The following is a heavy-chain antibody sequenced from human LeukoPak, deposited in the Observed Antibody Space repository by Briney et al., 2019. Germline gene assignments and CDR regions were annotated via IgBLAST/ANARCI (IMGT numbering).Heavy chain of an antibody. J-gene: IGHJ4*02. Sequence: GASVKVSCKASGYTFTSYDINWVRQATGQGLEWMGWMNPNSGNTGYAQKFQGRVTMTRNISISTAYMELSSLRSEDTAVYYCARPGILTGYYPAPFDYWGQGTLVTVSS. CDR2: MNPNSGNT. D-gene: IGHD3-9*01. CDR3: ARPGILTGYYPAPFDY. CDR1: GYTFTSYD. V-gene: IGHV1-8*01.